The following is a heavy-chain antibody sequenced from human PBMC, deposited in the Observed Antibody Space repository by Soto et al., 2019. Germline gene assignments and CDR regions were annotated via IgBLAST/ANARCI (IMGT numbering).Heavy chain of an antibody. CDR2: IKSKTDGGTT. D-gene: IGHD4-17*01. CDR1: GFTFSNAW. CDR3: TTGEAGDYPIYYYYGMDV. Sequence: GGSLRLSCAASGFTFSNAWMSWVRQAPGKGLERVGRIKSKTDGGTTDYAAPVKGRFTISRDDSKDTLYLQMNSLKTEDTAVYYCTTGEAGDYPIYYYYGMDVWGQGTTVTV. J-gene: IGHJ6*02. V-gene: IGHV3-15*01.